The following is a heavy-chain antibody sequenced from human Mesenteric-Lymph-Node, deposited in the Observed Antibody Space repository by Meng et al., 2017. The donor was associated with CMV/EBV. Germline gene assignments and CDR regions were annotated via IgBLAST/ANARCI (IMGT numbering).Heavy chain of an antibody. CDR2: ISAYNGTT. Sequence: ASVKVSCKTSGYTFNYYGISWVRQAPGQGLEWMGWISAYNGTTDSAQKFQGRVTLTTDTSTSTAYMEVRGLRSDDTAVYYCARDWVNSGYSKIDYWGQGTLVPSPQ. J-gene: IGHJ4*02. CDR3: ARDWVNSGYSKIDY. D-gene: IGHD5-12*01. CDR1: GYTFNYYG. V-gene: IGHV1-18*01.